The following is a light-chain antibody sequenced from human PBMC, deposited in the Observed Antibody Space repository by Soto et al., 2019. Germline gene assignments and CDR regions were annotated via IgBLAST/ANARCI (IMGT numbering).Light chain of an antibody. CDR1: TSNLGSNF. J-gene: IGLJ3*02. CDR2: RNN. Sequence: QSVLTQPPSASGTPGQRVTISCSGSTSNLGSNFIYWYQQLPGAPPKLLISRNNQRPSGVPDRSSGSKSGTSASRAISGLRSEEEADDHCEAWDDSLSGVVFGGGTKRTVL. V-gene: IGLV1-47*01. CDR3: EAWDDSLSGVV.